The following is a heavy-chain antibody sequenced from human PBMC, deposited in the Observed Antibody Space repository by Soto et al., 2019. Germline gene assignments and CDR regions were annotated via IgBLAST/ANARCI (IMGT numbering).Heavy chain of an antibody. CDR2: ISSSSSTI. D-gene: IGHD6-25*01. V-gene: IGHV3-48*02. J-gene: IGHJ6*02. CDR3: ARSSGDYNYYGMDV. CDR1: GFTFSSYS. Sequence: GGSLRLSCAASGFTFSSYSMNWVRQAPGKGPEWVSYISSSSSTIYYADSVKGRFTISRDNAKNSLYLQMNSLRDEDTAVYYCARSSGDYNYYGMDVWGQGTTVTVSS.